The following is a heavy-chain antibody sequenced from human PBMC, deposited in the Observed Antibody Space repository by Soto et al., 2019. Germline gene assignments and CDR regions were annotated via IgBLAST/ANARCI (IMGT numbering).Heavy chain of an antibody. J-gene: IGHJ6*02. CDR2: ISAARDP. CDR1: GVTFRNYD. CDR3: ARTDSDFYGLDV. V-gene: IGHV3-13*05. Sequence: PGGSLRLSCEASGVTFRNYDMHPCLQGAGKGLEGGSGISAARDPDHADSSQGRCTISTENAQNSFFLQMNSLIVGDTAVDYCARTDSDFYGLDVWGQGTTVTVSS. D-gene: IGHD5-18*01.